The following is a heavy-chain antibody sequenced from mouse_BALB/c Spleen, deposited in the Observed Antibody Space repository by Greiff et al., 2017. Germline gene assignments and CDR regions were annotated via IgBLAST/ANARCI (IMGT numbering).Heavy chain of an antibody. D-gene: IGHD2-12*01. V-gene: IGHV5-6-4*01. J-gene: IGHJ2*01. Sequence: EVKVVESGGGLVKPGGSLKLSCAASGFTFSSYTMSWVRQTPEKRLEWVATISSGGSYTYYPDSVKGRFTISRDNAKNTLYLQMSSLKSEDTAMYYCTRDYDAYYFDYWGQGTTLTVSS. CDR3: TRDYDAYYFDY. CDR1: GFTFSSYT. CDR2: ISSGGSYT.